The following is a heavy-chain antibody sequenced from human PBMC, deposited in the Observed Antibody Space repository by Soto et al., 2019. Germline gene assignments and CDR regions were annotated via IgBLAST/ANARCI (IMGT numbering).Heavy chain of an antibody. CDR3: ERAPKSGGSCCGWFDP. V-gene: IGHV4-34*01. CDR2: INQSRST. D-gene: IGHD2-15*01. J-gene: IGHJ5*02. Sequence: SETLSLTCAVYGGSYSGYYRSWIRQPPGKGLEWMGEINQSRSTNYNPSLKSRVTISVDTSKNQFSLKLSSVSAADTAVYYCERAPKSGGSCCGWFDPWGQGTLVTVS. CDR1: GGSYSGYY.